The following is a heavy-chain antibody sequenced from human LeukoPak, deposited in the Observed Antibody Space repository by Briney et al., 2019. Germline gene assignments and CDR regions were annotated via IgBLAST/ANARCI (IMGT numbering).Heavy chain of an antibody. D-gene: IGHD1-26*01. V-gene: IGHV1-24*01. CDR1: GYTLTELS. CDR3: ATGNPYSGSYDY. J-gene: IGHJ4*02. CDR2: FDPEDGET. Sequence: ASVKVPCKVSGYTLTELSMHWVRQAPGKGLAWMGGFDPEDGETIYAQKFQGRVTMTEDTSTDTAYMELSSLRSEDTAVYYCATGNPYSGSYDYWGQGTLVTGSS.